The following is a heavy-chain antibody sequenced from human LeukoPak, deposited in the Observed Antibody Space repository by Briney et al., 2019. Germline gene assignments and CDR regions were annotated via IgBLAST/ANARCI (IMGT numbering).Heavy chain of an antibody. CDR3: ARVPRDYYGSGSYYGNDYYYYYMDV. J-gene: IGHJ6*03. CDR1: GGSISSSPFS. Sequence: SETLSLTCTVSGGSISSSPFSWGWIRQPPGKGLEWIGSIYYSGSTYYNPSLKSRVTISVDTSKNQFSLKLSSVTAADTAVYYCARVPRDYYGSGSYYGNDYYYYYMDVWGKGTTVTISS. V-gene: IGHV4-39*07. CDR2: IYYSGST. D-gene: IGHD3-10*01.